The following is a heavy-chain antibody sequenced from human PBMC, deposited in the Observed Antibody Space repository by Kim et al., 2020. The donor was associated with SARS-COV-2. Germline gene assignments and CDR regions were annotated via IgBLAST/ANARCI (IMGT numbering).Heavy chain of an antibody. CDR1: GGTFNSYA. CDR3: ASDVDMTMV. D-gene: IGHD3-10*01. V-gene: IGHV1-69*04. J-gene: IGHJ4*02. Sequence: SVKVSCKASGGTFNSYAISWVRQAPGQGLEWMGRIIPILDMANYAQKFQGRVTITADKSTSIAYIELSSLRSEDTADYYCASDVDMTMVWGQGTLVT. CDR2: IIPILDMA.